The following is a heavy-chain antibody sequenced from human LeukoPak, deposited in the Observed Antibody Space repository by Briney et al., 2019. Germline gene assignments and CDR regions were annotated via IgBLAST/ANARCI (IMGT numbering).Heavy chain of an antibody. CDR1: GFTFSDYY. CDR3: ARDSHIYYDSSGYYGYYFDY. D-gene: IGHD3-22*01. V-gene: IGHV3-11*04. Sequence: KSGGSLRLSCASSGFTFSDYYMRWIRQAPGKGLDWVSYISSSGSTIYYAESVKGRFTISRDNAKNSVYLQMNSLRSEDTAVYYCARDSHIYYDSSGYYGYYFDYWGQGTLVIVSS. CDR2: ISSSGSTI. J-gene: IGHJ4*02.